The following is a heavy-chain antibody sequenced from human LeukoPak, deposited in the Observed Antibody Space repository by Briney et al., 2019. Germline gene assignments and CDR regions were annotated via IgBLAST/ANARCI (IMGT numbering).Heavy chain of an antibody. D-gene: IGHD6-19*01. V-gene: IGHV1-8*01. J-gene: IGHJ6*03. CDR1: GYTFTSYD. CDR3: ARGSGSGWYGPYYYYYYTDV. CDR2: MNPNSGNT. Sequence: ASVKVSCKASGYTFTSYDINWVRQATGQGLEWMGWMNPNSGNTGYAQKFQGRVTMTRNTSISTAYMELSSLRSEDTAVYYCARGSGSGWYGPYYYYYYTDVWGKGTTVTISS.